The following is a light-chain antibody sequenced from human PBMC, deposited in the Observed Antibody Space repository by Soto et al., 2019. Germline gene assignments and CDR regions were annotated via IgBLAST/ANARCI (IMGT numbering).Light chain of an antibody. V-gene: IGKV3-20*01. Sequence: EIVLTQSPATLSVSPGDRATLSRRASQSVSGNLAWYQQKPGQAPRLLSYGASNRATGIPDRFSGSGSGTDFTLTISRLEPEDFAVYYCQQYGSSGTFGQGTKVDIK. J-gene: IGKJ1*01. CDR2: GAS. CDR1: QSVSGN. CDR3: QQYGSSGT.